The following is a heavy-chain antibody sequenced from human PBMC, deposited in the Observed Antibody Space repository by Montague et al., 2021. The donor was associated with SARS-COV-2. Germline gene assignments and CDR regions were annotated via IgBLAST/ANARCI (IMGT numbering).Heavy chain of an antibody. CDR2: INGASNRT. CDR1: GFIFSEYN. V-gene: IGHV3-11*05. J-gene: IGHJ5*02. Sequence: SLRLFCAASGFIFSEYNMTWIRQTPGKGLEWISYINGASNRTNYADSVKGRFTISRDNAKNSSFLQMNSLRVEDTAVYYCARGISLFDPWGQGTLVTVSS. CDR3: ARGISLFDP.